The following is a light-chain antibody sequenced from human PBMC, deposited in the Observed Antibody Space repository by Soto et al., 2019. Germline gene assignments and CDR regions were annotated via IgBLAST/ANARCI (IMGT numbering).Light chain of an antibody. CDR3: QSYDTGLIGCL. J-gene: IGLJ3*02. CDR2: GSI. Sequence: QSVLTQPPSVSGAPGQRVTIFCTGSNSNIGAGYDVHWYQQLPGTAPKLLIFGSINRPSGVPDRFSGSKSGTSASLAITGLQAEDEAEYYCQSYDTGLIGCLFGGGTKVTVL. V-gene: IGLV1-40*01. CDR1: NSNIGAGYD.